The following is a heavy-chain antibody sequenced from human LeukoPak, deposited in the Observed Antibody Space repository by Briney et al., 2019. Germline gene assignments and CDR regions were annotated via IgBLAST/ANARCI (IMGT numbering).Heavy chain of an antibody. CDR3: ANQDCSGGSCYSSLYYYMDV. Sequence: SETLSLTCTVSGGSISSSSYYWGWIRQPPGKGLEWIGSIYYSGSTYYNPSLKSRVTISVDTSKNQFSLKLSSVTAADTAVYYCANQDCSGGSCYSSLYYYMDVWGKGTTVTVSS. CDR1: GGSISSSSYY. CDR2: IYYSGST. J-gene: IGHJ6*03. V-gene: IGHV4-39*01. D-gene: IGHD2-15*01.